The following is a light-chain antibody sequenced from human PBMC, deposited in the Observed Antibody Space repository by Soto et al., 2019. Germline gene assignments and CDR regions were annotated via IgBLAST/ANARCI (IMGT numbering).Light chain of an antibody. V-gene: IGKV3-11*01. CDR2: DAS. Sequence: TQCAGTLCGSRGATATLNYRASQSVRNNLAWYQQKPGQAPSLLIYDASNRPTDIPARFSGSGSGTDITLTICSLEPEDFAFYYSQQRINWPITSGQGTRLEIK. CDR3: QQRINWPIT. CDR1: QSVRNN. J-gene: IGKJ5*01.